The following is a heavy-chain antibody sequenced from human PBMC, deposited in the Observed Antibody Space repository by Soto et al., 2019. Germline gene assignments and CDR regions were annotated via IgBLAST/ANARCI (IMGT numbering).Heavy chain of an antibody. CDR2: INYSGRS. Sequence: QVQLQESGPGLVKSSETLSLTCSVSGDSSSTYYWGWIRQPPGKGLEWIGYINYSGRSNHNPSLKSRLSISVDASKNQVSLKLTSVTAADTAVYYCARSYCADSVSCNWFDPWGQLTLVVVSS. D-gene: IGHD2-8*02. CDR1: GDSSSTYY. V-gene: IGHV4-59*01. CDR3: ARSYCADSVSCNWFDP. J-gene: IGHJ5*02.